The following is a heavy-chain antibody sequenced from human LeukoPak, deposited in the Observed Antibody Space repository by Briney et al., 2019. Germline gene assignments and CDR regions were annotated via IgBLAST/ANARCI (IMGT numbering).Heavy chain of an antibody. CDR1: GGSISSSSYY. CDR2: IYYSGST. D-gene: IGHD6-6*01. Sequence: PSETLSLTCTVSGGSISSSSYYWGWIRQPPGKGLEWIGSIYYSGSTYYNPSLKSRVTISVDTSKNQFSLKLSSVTAADTAVYYCARGGEQLYWFDPWGQGTLVTVSS. J-gene: IGHJ5*02. CDR3: ARGGEQLYWFDP. V-gene: IGHV4-39*07.